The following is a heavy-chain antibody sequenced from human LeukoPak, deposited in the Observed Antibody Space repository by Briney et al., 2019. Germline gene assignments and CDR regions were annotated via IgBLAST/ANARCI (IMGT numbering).Heavy chain of an antibody. Sequence: PGGSLRLSCAASGFTFSSYSMNWVRQPPGKGLEWIGYIYYSGSTNYNPSLKSRVTISVDTSKNQFSLKLSSVTAADTAVYYCARDRGGIVGASTESAFDIWGQGTMVTVSS. CDR2: IYYSGST. CDR1: GFTFSSYS. J-gene: IGHJ3*02. V-gene: IGHV4-59*01. CDR3: ARDRGGIVGASTESAFDI. D-gene: IGHD1-26*01.